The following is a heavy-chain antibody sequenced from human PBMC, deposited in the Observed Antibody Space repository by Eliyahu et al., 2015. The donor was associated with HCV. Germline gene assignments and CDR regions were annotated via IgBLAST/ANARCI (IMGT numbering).Heavy chain of an antibody. Sequence: QVQLQESGPGLVKPSETLSLTCTVSGGSITTYYWSWIRQPPGKGLEWXGYIHYSGSTNHNPSLKSRVSISIDTSKNQFSLKLSSVTAADTAVYYCASGGGGIAVAGTGGWFDPWGQGTLVTVSS. D-gene: IGHD6-19*01. V-gene: IGHV4-59*01. CDR3: ASGGGGIAVAGTGGWFDP. J-gene: IGHJ5*02. CDR2: IHYSGST. CDR1: GGSITTYY.